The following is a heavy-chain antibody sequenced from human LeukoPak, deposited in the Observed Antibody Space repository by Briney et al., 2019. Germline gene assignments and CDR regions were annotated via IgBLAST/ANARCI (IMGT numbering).Heavy chain of an antibody. V-gene: IGHV4-34*01. CDR2: INHSGST. Sequence: PSETLSLTCAVYGGSFSGYYWSWIRRPPGKGLEWIGEINHSGSTNYNPSLKSRVTISVDTSKNQFSLKLSSVTAADTAVYYCARGGQLGPFDYWGQGTLVTVSS. D-gene: IGHD1-1*01. J-gene: IGHJ4*02. CDR1: GGSFSGYY. CDR3: ARGGQLGPFDY.